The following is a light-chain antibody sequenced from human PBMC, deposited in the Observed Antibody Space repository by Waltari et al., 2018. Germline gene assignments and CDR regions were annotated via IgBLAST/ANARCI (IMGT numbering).Light chain of an antibody. J-gene: IGLJ2*01. Sequence: SYVVTQSPSVSVAPGEPARITCGGDNTGRKSVHWYQQRPGQAPVLVISYDSDRPSGIPERFSGSNSGNTATLTISWVEAEDEADYYCLVWHSTIDHQGVFGGGTKLTVL. V-gene: IGLV3-21*04. CDR3: LVWHSTIDHQGV. CDR2: YDS. CDR1: NTGRKS.